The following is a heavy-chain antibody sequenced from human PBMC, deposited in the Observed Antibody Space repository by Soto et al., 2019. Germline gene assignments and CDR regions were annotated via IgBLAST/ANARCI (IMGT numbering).Heavy chain of an antibody. J-gene: IGHJ6*02. CDR2: MNPNSGNT. CDR3: ARERPVVVWFGNYYYYGMDV. CDR1: GYTFTSYD. D-gene: IGHD2-15*01. Sequence: ASVKVSCKASGYTFTSYDINWVRQATGQGLEWMGWMNPNSGNTGYAQKFQGRVTMTRNTSISKAYMELSSLRSEDTAVYYCARERPVVVWFGNYYYYGMDVWGQGTTVTVSS. V-gene: IGHV1-8*01.